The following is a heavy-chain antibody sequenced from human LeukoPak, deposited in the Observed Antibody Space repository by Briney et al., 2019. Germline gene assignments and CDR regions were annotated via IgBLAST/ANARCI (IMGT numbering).Heavy chain of an antibody. CDR1: GFTVSSNY. CDR3: ARGVLVHAFDI. J-gene: IGHJ3*02. V-gene: IGHV3-66*01. D-gene: IGHD2-8*02. Sequence: GGSLRLSCAASGFTVSSNYMSWVRQAPGKGLEWVSVIYSGGSTYYADSVKGRFTISRDNSKNTLYLQMNSLRAEDTAVYYCARGVLVHAFDIWGQGTMVTVPS. CDR2: IYSGGST.